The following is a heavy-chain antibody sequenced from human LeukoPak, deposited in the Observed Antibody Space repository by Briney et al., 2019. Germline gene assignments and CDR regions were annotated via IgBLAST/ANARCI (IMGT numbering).Heavy chain of an antibody. CDR3: ANLGRGDYYDSSDYYLPWGY. D-gene: IGHD3-22*01. Sequence: GGSLGLSCAASGFTFSSYAMSWVRQAPGKGLEWVSAISGSGGSTYYADSVKGRFTISRDNSKNTLYLQMNSLRAEDTAVYYCANLGRGDYYDSSDYYLPWGYWGQGTLVTVSS. CDR1: GFTFSSYA. J-gene: IGHJ4*02. CDR2: ISGSGGST. V-gene: IGHV3-23*01.